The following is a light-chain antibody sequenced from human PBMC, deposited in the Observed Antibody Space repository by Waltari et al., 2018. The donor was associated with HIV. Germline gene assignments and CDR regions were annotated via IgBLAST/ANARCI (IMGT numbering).Light chain of an antibody. CDR3: AAWDDSLSGYV. CDR2: RNN. J-gene: IGLJ1*01. Sequence: QSVLTQPPSASGTPGQRVTISCSGSSSNIGSNYGYWYQQLPGTAPKLLIYRNNHRPSGVPDRFSGSKAGTSASLAISGLRSEDEADYYCAAWDDSLSGYVFGTGTKVTVL. V-gene: IGLV1-47*01. CDR1: SSNIGSNY.